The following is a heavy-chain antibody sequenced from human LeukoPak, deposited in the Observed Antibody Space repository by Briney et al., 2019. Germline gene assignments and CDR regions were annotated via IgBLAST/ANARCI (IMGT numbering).Heavy chain of an antibody. CDR1: GVSIFSFY. D-gene: IGHD3-9*01. Sequence: SETLSLTCTVSGVSIFSFYWNWVRQAPGRGLEWIGYVHYSGTSNYNPSLKSRVTISVDTSKSQFSLKLTSATAADTAVYYCATGRFIRYFDYWGQGALLTVSS. V-gene: IGHV4-59*08. CDR3: ATGRFIRYFDY. J-gene: IGHJ4*01. CDR2: VHYSGTS.